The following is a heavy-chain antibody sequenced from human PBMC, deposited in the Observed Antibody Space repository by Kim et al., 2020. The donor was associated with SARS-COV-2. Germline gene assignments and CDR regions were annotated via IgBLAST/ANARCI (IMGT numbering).Heavy chain of an antibody. Sequence: PSLKSRVTISVDTSKNQFSLKLSSVTAADPAVYYCARHIPYYYGSGSPFDIWGQGTMVTVSS. CDR3: ARHIPYYYGSGSPFDI. D-gene: IGHD3-10*01. V-gene: IGHV4-39*01. J-gene: IGHJ3*02.